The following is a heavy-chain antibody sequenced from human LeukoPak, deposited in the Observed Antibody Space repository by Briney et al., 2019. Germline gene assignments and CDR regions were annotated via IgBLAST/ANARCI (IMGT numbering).Heavy chain of an antibody. CDR1: GFTFSSYW. CDR2: IKQDGSEK. Sequence: GGSLRLSCAASGFTFSSYWMSWVRQAPGKGLEWVANIKQDGSEKYYVDSVKGRFTISRDDAKNSLYLQMNSLRAEDTAVYYCARDFTMVRGVIIDWFDPWGQGTLVTVSS. CDR3: ARDFTMVRGVIIDWFDP. D-gene: IGHD3-10*01. V-gene: IGHV3-7*01. J-gene: IGHJ5*02.